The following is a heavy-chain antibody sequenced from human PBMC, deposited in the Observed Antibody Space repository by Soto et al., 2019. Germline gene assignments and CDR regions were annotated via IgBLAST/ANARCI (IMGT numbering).Heavy chain of an antibody. V-gene: IGHV3-30*18. D-gene: IGHD2-2*01. CDR3: AKDQLRASSSCSGY. CDR2: ISYDGSDK. J-gene: IGHJ4*02. Sequence: QVQLVESGGGVVQPGRSLRLSCAASGFSFSSYGMHWVRQAPGKGLEWVAVISYDGSDKYYADSVQGRFTISRDNPENTLYLQMNSLRAEDTAEYYCAKDQLRASSSCSGYWGQGTLVTVSS. CDR1: GFSFSSYG.